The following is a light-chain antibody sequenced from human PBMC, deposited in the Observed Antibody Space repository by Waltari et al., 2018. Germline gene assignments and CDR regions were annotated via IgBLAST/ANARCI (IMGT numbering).Light chain of an antibody. CDR1: QNINNY. CDR2: DVS. J-gene: IGKJ4*01. V-gene: IGKV1-33*01. CDR3: QQYENLPLT. Sequence: DIQMTKSPSSLSASVGDRVTITCQASQNINNYLNWYQHKPGKGPKPLIYDVSDFERGVPPRFSGGGFGTEFKLIISSLHPEDAATYYCQQYENLPLTFGGGTTVEI.